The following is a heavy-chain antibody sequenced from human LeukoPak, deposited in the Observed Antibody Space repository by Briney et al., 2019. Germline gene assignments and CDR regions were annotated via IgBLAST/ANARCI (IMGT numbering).Heavy chain of an antibody. CDR1: GFTFSDYY. Sequence: GGSLRLSCAASGFTFSDYYMSWVRQAPGKGLEWVSTISSSDSTYYADSVKGRFTISRDNSRNTLNLQMNSLRAEDTALYYCAKGSKLLVFTRDHYMHVWGKGTTVTISS. D-gene: IGHD3-9*01. CDR2: ISSSDST. J-gene: IGHJ6*03. CDR3: AKGSKLLVFTRDHYMHV. V-gene: IGHV3-69-1*01.